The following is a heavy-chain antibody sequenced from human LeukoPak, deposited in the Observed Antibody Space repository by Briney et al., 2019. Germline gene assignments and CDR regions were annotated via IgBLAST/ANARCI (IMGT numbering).Heavy chain of an antibody. D-gene: IGHD2/OR15-2a*01. CDR1: GNYW. CDR2: INSDGSWT. V-gene: IGHV3-74*01. CDR3: VSFYETY. Sequence: GGSLRLSCAASGNYWMHWVRQAPGKGLVGVSHINSDGSWTSYADSVKGRFTISKDNAKNTVYLQMNSLRAEDTAVYYCVSFYETYWGRGTLVTVSS. J-gene: IGHJ4*02.